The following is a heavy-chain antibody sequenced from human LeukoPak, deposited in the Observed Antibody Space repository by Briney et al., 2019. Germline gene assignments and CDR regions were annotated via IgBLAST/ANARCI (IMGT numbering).Heavy chain of an antibody. D-gene: IGHD6-13*01. CDR1: GGSISSGDYY. CDR3: ARDPKAAAATDS. Sequence: SETLSLTCTVSGGSISSGDYYWSWIRQPPGKGLEWIAYIYYSGSTYYNPSLKSRVTISIDTSKNQFSLKLSSVTAADTAVYFCARDPKAAAATDSWGQGTLVTVSS. J-gene: IGHJ5*01. CDR2: IYYSGST. V-gene: IGHV4-30-4*01.